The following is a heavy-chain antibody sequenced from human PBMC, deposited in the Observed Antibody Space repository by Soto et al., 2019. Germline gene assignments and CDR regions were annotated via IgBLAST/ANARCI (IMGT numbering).Heavy chain of an antibody. V-gene: IGHV3-23*01. CDR3: TKSWLFEKNWFDP. CDR2: ISSTGLYT. J-gene: IGHJ5*02. Sequence: PGGSLRLSCAASGFSFTTYGMSWVHQAPGKGLEWVSDISSTGLYTYLADSVKGRFTISRDNSKNTLYLQMNSLRVDDTAVYFCTKSWLFEKNWFDPWGQGTLVTVSS. D-gene: IGHD3-22*01. CDR1: GFSFTTYG.